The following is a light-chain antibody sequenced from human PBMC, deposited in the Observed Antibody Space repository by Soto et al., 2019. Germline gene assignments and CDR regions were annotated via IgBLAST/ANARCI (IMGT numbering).Light chain of an antibody. CDR2: GTS. Sequence: EMVITQSPGKLSLSPGERVTLSCMFSHSVSSIYLAWCKQRPGLAPRFLISGTSTRATCIPDRFSGSGSGTDFTLTISRLEPEDIAVYYCQQYGRSPTTFGQGTKVDIK. CDR1: HSVSSIY. J-gene: IGKJ1*01. CDR3: QQYGRSPTT. V-gene: IGKV3-20*01.